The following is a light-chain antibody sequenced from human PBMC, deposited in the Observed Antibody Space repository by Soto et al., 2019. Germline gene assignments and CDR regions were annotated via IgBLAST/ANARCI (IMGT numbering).Light chain of an antibody. CDR1: QSLSSNF. J-gene: IGKJ4*01. Sequence: EIVLTQSPATLSLSPGERATLSCRASQSLSSNFLAWYQQKPGQPPRLLIYDSSTRATGFPDRFSGSGSGTDFTLTIIRLEPEDFAVYYCQHPPTSFGGGTKVEI. CDR2: DSS. V-gene: IGKV3D-20*02. CDR3: QHPPTS.